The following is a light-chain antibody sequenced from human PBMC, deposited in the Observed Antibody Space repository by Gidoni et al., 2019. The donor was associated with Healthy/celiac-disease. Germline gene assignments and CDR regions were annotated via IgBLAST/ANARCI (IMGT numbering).Light chain of an antibody. CDR1: QRISSY. Sequence: DIQMTQSPSSLSASVGDRVTITCRASQRISSYLNWYQQKPGKAPKLLIYAASSLQSGVPSRLSGSGSGTDFTLTISSLQPEDFATYYCQQSYSTITFGQGTKLEIK. J-gene: IGKJ2*01. CDR3: QQSYSTIT. CDR2: AAS. V-gene: IGKV1-39*01.